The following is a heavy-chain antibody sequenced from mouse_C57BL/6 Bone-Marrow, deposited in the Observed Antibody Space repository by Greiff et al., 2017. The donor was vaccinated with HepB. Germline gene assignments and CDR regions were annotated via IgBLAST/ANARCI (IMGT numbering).Heavy chain of an antibody. CDR3: VSSPYWYFDV. D-gene: IGHD1-1*01. Sequence: QVQLQQPGAELVKPGASVKLSCKASGYTFTSYWMHWVKQRPGQGLEWIGMIHPNSGSTNYNEKFKSKATLTVDKSSSTAYMQLSSLTSEDSAVYCCVSSPYWYFDVWGTGTTVTVSS. V-gene: IGHV1-64*01. J-gene: IGHJ1*03. CDR1: GYTFTSYW. CDR2: IHPNSGST.